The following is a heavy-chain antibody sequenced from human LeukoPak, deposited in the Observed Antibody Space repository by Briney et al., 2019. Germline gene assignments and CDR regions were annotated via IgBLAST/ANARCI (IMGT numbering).Heavy chain of an antibody. J-gene: IGHJ6*02. Sequence: RASVKVSCTASGYTFTSYYMHWVRQAPGQGLEWMGIINPSGGSTSYAQKFQGRVTMTRDTSTSAVYMELSSLRSEDTAVYYCARESIMGAQVGDYGMDVWGQGTTVTVSS. CDR1: GYTFTSYY. V-gene: IGHV1-46*01. CDR2: INPSGGST. CDR3: ARESIMGAQVGDYGMDV. D-gene: IGHD1-26*01.